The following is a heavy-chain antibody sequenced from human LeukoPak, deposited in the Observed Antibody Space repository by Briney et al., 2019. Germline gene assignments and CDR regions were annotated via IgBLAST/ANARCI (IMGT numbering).Heavy chain of an antibody. CDR1: GGSISSGDYY. CDR2: IYYSGST. Sequence: PSQTLSLTCTVSGGSISSGDYYWSWIRQPPGKGLEWIGYIYYSGSTNYNPSLKSRVTISVDTSKNQFSLKLSSVTAADTAVYYCARHRCSSTSCHYYYYYGMDVWGQGTTVTVSS. CDR3: ARHRCSSTSCHYYYYYGMDV. D-gene: IGHD2-2*01. V-gene: IGHV4-30-4*01. J-gene: IGHJ6*02.